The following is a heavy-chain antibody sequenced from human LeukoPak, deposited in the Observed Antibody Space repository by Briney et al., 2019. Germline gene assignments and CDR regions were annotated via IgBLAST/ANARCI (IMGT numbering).Heavy chain of an antibody. CDR2: ISYDGSNK. CDR1: GFTFSSYA. J-gene: IGHJ4*02. V-gene: IGHV3-30*04. CDR3: AKDLGRGYSYAKLFDY. Sequence: PGGSLRLSCAASGFTFSSYAMHWVRQAPGKGLEWVAVISYDGSNKYYADSVKGRFTISRDNSQNTLYLQMNSLRAEDTALYYCAKDLGRGYSYAKLFDYWGQGTLVTVSS. D-gene: IGHD5-18*01.